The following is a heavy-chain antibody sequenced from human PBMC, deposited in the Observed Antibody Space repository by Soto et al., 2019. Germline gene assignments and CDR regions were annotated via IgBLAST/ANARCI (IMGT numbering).Heavy chain of an antibody. J-gene: IGHJ6*02. D-gene: IGHD6-19*01. V-gene: IGHV4-30-2*01. CDR2: IYHSGST. CDR3: ARGPAVANTQTESFYYYYGMDV. Sequence: LSLTCAVSGGSISSGGYSWIWIRQPPGKGLEWIGYIYHSGSTYYNPSLKSRVTISVDRSKNQFSLKLSSVTAADTAVYYCARGPAVANTQTESFYYYYGMDVWGQGTTVTVSS. CDR1: GGSISSGGYS.